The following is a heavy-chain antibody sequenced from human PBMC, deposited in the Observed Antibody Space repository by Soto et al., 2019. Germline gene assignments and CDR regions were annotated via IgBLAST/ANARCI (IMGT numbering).Heavy chain of an antibody. CDR1: GYTFTSYG. J-gene: IGHJ6*02. V-gene: IGHV1-18*01. Sequence: QVQLVQSGAEVKKPGASVTVSCKASGYTFTSYGISWGRQAPGQGLEWVGWISCYKANTDHAQKRPCRGTMTKDPSSSTVYMEPRSLRSGETAAYYWARDTAYKIPLSGSLYGMDVWGQGTRVTVSS. D-gene: IGHD1-26*01. CDR3: ARDTAYKIPLSGSLYGMDV. CDR2: ISCYKANT.